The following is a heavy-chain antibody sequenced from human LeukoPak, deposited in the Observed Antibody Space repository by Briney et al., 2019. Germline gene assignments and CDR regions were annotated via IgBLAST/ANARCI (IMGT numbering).Heavy chain of an antibody. V-gene: IGHV1-2*06. D-gene: IGHD3-16*02. CDR1: GYTLSDYY. CDR3: ARDPAYRGFDP. CDR2: IRPSTGDT. Sequence: ASVRISCKASGYTLSDYYMHWVRQAPGQGLEWVGQIRPSTGDTNYAQKFQGRVTMTRDTSINTAYMELSSLKSDDTAVYYCARDPAYRGFDPWGQGTLVTVSS. J-gene: IGHJ5*02.